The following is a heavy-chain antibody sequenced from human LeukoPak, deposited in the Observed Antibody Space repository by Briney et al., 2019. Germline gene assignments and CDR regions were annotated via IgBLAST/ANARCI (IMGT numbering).Heavy chain of an antibody. CDR2: ISDTGRSI. V-gene: IGHV3-23*01. CDR3: AKLGEVGGMSCYTN. CDR1: GFTFSSYV. Sequence: GGSLRLSCAASGFTFSSYVITWVRQAPGKGLEWVSAISDTGRSIYYADSVKGRFTISRDNSQNTVYLQMNSLRAEDTAVYYCAKLGEVGGMSCYTNWGQGARVTVSS. D-gene: IGHD2-2*02. J-gene: IGHJ4*02.